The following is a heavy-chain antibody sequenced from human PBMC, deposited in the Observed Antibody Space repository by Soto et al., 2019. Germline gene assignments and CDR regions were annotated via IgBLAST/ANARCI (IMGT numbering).Heavy chain of an antibody. D-gene: IGHD2-15*01. Sequence: VGSLRLSCAASGFTFSSYWMHWVRQAPGTGLVWVSCINGDGTNTNYADPVKGRFTISRDNAKNTLYLQMNSLRAEDTAVYYCASRYCTGGSCSNYYTLDVWGQGTTVTVSS. V-gene: IGHV3-74*01. CDR2: INGDGTNT. CDR1: GFTFSSYW. J-gene: IGHJ6*02. CDR3: ASRYCTGGSCSNYYTLDV.